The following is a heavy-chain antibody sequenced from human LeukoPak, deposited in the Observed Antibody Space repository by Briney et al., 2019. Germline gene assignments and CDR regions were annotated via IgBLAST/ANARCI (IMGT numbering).Heavy chain of an antibody. D-gene: IGHD3-10*01. J-gene: IGHJ6*03. Sequence: SETLSLTCAVYGGSFSGYSWSWIRQSPGKGLEWIGEINHSGSTNYNPSLESRVTISVDTSKTQFSLNLNSVTAADTAVYYCARRLGRKFGERFYYYHYMDVWGKGTTVTISS. CDR2: INHSGST. CDR1: GGSFSGYS. V-gene: IGHV4-34*01. CDR3: ARRLGRKFGERFYYYHYMDV.